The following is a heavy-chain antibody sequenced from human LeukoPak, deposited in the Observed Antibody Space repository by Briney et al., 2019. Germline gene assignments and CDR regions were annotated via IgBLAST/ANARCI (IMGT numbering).Heavy chain of an antibody. CDR1: GGSISSGSYY. CDR3: ARVIRTYYYDSSGYSYYYYMDV. Sequence: SETLSLACTVSGGSISSGSYYWSWIRQPAGKGLEWIGRIYTSGSTNYNPSLKSRVTISVDTSKNTFSLKLSSVTDADTAVYYCARVIRTYYYDSSGYSYYYYMDVWGKGTTVTVSS. CDR2: IYTSGST. D-gene: IGHD3-22*01. V-gene: IGHV4-61*02. J-gene: IGHJ6*03.